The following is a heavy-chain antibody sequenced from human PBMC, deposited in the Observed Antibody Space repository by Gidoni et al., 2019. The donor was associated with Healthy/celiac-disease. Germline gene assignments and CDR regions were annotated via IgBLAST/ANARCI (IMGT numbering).Heavy chain of an antibody. J-gene: IGHJ6*02. CDR2: IWYDGSNK. V-gene: IGHV3-33*01. CDR1: GFSFRSYG. CDR3: ARAHHPREYYYYGMDV. Sequence: QVQLVESGGGVVQPGRSLRLSCAASGFSFRSYGMHGVRQAPGKGLEWVAVIWYDGSNKYYADAVKGRFTISRDNSKNTLYLQMNSLRAEDTAVYYCARAHHPREYYYYGMDVWGQGTTVTVSS.